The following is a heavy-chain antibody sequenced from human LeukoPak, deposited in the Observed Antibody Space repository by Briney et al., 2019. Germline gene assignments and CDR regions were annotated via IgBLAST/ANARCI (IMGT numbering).Heavy chain of an antibody. J-gene: IGHJ4*02. CDR1: GGSFSGYY. CDR2: INHSGST. CDR3: ARGRSRGYFDY. V-gene: IGHV4-34*01. Sequence: SETLSLTCAVDGGSFSGYYWSWIRQPRGKGMEWIGEINHSGSTNYNPSLKSRVTISVDTSKNQFSLKLSSVTAADTAVYYCARGRSRGYFDYWGQGTLVTVSS. D-gene: IGHD6-13*01.